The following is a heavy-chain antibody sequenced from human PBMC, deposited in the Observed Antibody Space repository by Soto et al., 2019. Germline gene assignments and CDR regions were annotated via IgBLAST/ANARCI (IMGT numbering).Heavy chain of an antibody. Sequence: QVQLVQSGAEVKKPGSSVKVSCKASGGTFSSYAISWVRQPPGQGLEWMGGIIPIFGTANYAQKFQGRVTITADEYTSKAYMELSSLRSEDTAVYYCATRLYSSRWEGSIFGMDVWGQGTTVTVSS. CDR2: IIPIFGTA. D-gene: IGHD6-13*01. J-gene: IGHJ6*02. V-gene: IGHV1-69*01. CDR1: GGTFSSYA. CDR3: ATRLYSSRWEGSIFGMDV.